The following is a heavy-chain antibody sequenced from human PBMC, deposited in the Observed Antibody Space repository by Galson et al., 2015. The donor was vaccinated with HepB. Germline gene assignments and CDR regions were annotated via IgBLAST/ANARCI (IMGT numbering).Heavy chain of an antibody. CDR3: AKDQEAYNGVFDAFEI. CDR1: GFSFSTYA. D-gene: IGHD2-8*01. V-gene: IGHV3-23*01. Sequence: SLRLSCAASGFSFSTYAVSWVRQAPGKGLEWLSGIPGSGDVTYYADSVKGRFTISRDNSKSTLYLQMNSLRPDDPAVYYCAKDQEAYNGVFDAFEIWGQGTVVTVSS. CDR2: IPGSGDVT. J-gene: IGHJ3*02.